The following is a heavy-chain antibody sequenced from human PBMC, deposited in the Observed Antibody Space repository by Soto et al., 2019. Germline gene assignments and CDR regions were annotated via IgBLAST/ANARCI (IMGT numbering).Heavy chain of an antibody. CDR1: GGTFSSYT. CDR2: IIPILGIA. CDR3: ARVADSSGYYYVGLDY. D-gene: IGHD3-22*01. J-gene: IGHJ4*02. Sequence: QVQLVQSGAEVKKPGSSVKVSCKASGGTFSSYTISWVRQAPGQGLEWMGRIIPILGIANYAQKFQGRVTITADKSTSTAYMELSSLRSEDTAVYYCARVADSSGYYYVGLDYWGQGTLVTVSS. V-gene: IGHV1-69*02.